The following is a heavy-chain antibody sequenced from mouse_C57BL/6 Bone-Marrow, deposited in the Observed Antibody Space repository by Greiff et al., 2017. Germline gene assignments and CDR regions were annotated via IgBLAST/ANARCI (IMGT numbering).Heavy chain of an antibody. Sequence: EVKLVDSEGGLVQPGSSMKLSCTASGFTFSDYYMAWVRQVPEKGLEWVATINYDGSSTYYLDSLKSRFIISRDNAKNILYLQMSSLKSEDTATYYCAREGGYYYGSGYSWYFDVWGKGTTVTVSS. J-gene: IGHJ1*03. CDR2: INYDGSST. CDR3: AREGGYYYGSGYSWYFDV. D-gene: IGHD1-1*01. V-gene: IGHV5-16*01. CDR1: GFTFSDYY.